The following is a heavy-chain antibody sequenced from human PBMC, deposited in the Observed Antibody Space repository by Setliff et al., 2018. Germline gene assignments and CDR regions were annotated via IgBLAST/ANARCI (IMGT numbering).Heavy chain of an antibody. V-gene: IGHV4-4*02. Sequence: LETLSLTCAVSGGSISSSNWWSWVRQPPGKGLEWIGEIYHSGSTNYNPSLKSRVTISVDKSKNQFSLKLSSVTAADTAVYYCARDLTYYDFWSGYYSPRAFDIWGQGTMVTVSS. CDR2: IYHSGST. CDR3: ARDLTYYDFWSGYYSPRAFDI. J-gene: IGHJ3*02. CDR1: GGSISSSNW. D-gene: IGHD3-3*01.